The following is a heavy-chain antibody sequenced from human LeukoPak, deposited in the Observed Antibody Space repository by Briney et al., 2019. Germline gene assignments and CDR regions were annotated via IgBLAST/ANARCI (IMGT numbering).Heavy chain of an antibody. CDR2: IYHSGST. D-gene: IGHD2-15*01. CDR3: ARGRVVDRLYFDY. J-gene: IGHJ4*02. V-gene: IGHV4-38-2*02. Sequence: SETLSLTCTVSGYSISSGYYWGWIRQPPGKGLEWIGSIYHSGSTYYNPSLKSRVTISVDTSKNQFSLKLSSVTAADTAVYYCARGRVVDRLYFDYWGQGTLVTVSS. CDR1: GYSISSGYY.